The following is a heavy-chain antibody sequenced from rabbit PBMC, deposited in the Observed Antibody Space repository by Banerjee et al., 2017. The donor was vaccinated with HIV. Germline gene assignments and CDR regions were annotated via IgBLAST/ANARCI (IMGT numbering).Heavy chain of an antibody. Sequence: QSLEESGGDLVKPGASLTLTCTASGFSFSSGYYMYWVRQAPGKGLEWIACIYTDSDGTWYASWVNGRFTITRSTSLNTVNLKMTSLTAADTATYFCARGSSYYSYYYVMDLWGQGTLVTVS. D-gene: IGHD8-1*01. CDR3: ARGSSYYSYYYVMDL. J-gene: IGHJ6*01. V-gene: IGHV1S43*01. CDR2: IYTDSDGT. CDR1: GFSFSSGYY.